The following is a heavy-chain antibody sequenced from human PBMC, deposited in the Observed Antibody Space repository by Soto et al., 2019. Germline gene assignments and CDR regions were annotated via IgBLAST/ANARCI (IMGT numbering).Heavy chain of an antibody. Sequence: PSETLSLTCTVSGGSISSYYWSWIRQPPGRGLEWIGYIYYSGSTNYNPSLKSRVTISVDTSKNQFSLKLSSVTAADTAVYYCARLGGRSSWYWWLDPWGQGTLVTVSS. CDR2: IYYSGST. CDR1: GGSISSYY. V-gene: IGHV4-59*08. J-gene: IGHJ5*02. D-gene: IGHD6-13*01. CDR3: ARLGGRSSWYWWLDP.